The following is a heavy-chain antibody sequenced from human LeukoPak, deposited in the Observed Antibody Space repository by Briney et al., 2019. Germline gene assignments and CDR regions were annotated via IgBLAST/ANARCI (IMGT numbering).Heavy chain of an antibody. CDR1: GYTFTSYG. V-gene: IGHV1-18*01. J-gene: IGHJ4*02. CDR2: ISAYNGNT. D-gene: IGHD3-9*01. Sequence: GASVKVSCKASGYTFTSYGISWVRQAPGQGVEWMGWISAYNGNTNYAQKLQGRVTMTTDTSTSTAYMELRSLRSDDTAVYYCARGFRRGNIRYFDWLSSAYFDYWGQGTLVTVSS. CDR3: ARGFRRGNIRYFDWLSSAYFDY.